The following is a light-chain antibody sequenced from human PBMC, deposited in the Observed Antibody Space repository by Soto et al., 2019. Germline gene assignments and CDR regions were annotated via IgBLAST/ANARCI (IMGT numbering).Light chain of an antibody. CDR2: DAS. CDR3: QQRSKWPII. Sequence: DIVLTQSPATLSLSPVEIATLSFIASQSVSTYLAWYQPKPGQAPRLFIYDASNRATGIPARFSGSGSGTDFTLTISSLEPEDFAVYYCQQRSKWPIICGQGTRREIK. V-gene: IGKV3-11*01. J-gene: IGKJ5*01. CDR1: QSVSTY.